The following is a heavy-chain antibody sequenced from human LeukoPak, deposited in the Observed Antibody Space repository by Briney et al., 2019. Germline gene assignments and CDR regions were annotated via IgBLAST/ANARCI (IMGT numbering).Heavy chain of an antibody. V-gene: IGHV1-46*01. J-gene: IGHJ4*02. Sequence: ASVKVSCKAFGYTFTSNYVHWVRQAPGQGPEWMGVISPSGGSTTYAQKFQGRLTITADESTSTAYMELRSLRSDDTAVYYCARDREYSSGWYDYWGQGTLVTVSS. CDR1: GYTFTSNY. D-gene: IGHD6-19*01. CDR3: ARDREYSSGWYDY. CDR2: ISPSGGST.